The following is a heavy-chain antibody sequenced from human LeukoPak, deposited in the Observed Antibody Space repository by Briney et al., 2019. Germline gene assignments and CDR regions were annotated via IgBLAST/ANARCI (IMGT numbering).Heavy chain of an antibody. D-gene: IGHD1-26*01. J-gene: IGHJ4*02. V-gene: IGHV3-23*01. Sequence: GGSLRLSCAASGFTFSSYAMSWVRQAPGRGLEWVSVISGSGTSIYYAESVKGRFTISRDNSKNTLYLQMNSLRAEDTAVYYCAREVGFFDYWGQGTLVTVSS. CDR2: ISGSGTSI. CDR1: GFTFSSYA. CDR3: AREVGFFDY.